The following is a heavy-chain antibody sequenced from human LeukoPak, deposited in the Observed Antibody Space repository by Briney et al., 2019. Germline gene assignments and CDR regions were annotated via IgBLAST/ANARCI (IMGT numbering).Heavy chain of an antibody. CDR1: GFTFSSYS. Sequence: PGGSLRLSCAASGFTFSSYSMNWVRQAPGKGLEWVSYISSSSSTIYYADSVKGRFTISRDNAKNSLYLQMNSLRAEDTAVYYCARDRYCSSTSCYSSYYYYYMDVWGKGTTVTVSS. CDR2: ISSSSSTI. D-gene: IGHD2-2*01. V-gene: IGHV3-48*01. CDR3: ARDRYCSSTSCYSSYYYYYMDV. J-gene: IGHJ6*03.